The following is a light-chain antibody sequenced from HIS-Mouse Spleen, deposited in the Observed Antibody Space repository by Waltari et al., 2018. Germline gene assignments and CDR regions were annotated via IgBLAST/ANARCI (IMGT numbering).Light chain of an antibody. CDR3: YSTDSSGNHRV. Sequence: SYELTQPPSVSVSPGQTARITCSGDALPKKYAYWYQLKSGQAPVLVIYEDSKRPSGITEGFSGASSGTMATLTISGAQVEDEADYYCYSTDSSGNHRVFGGGTKLTVL. CDR2: EDS. CDR1: ALPKKY. V-gene: IGLV3-10*01. J-gene: IGLJ2*01.